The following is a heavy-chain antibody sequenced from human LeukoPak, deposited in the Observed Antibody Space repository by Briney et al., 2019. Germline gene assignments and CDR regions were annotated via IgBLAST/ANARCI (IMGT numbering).Heavy chain of an antibody. Sequence: SETLSLTCAVSGESFSGNFWTWIRQSPGKGLEWIGEINHSGSTNYNPSLKSRVTISVDTSKNQFSLKLSSVTAADTAVYYCARDNSDYYDSSGYYPLGYWGQGTLDTVSS. V-gene: IGHV4-34*01. CDR1: GESFSGNF. D-gene: IGHD3-22*01. CDR2: INHSGST. J-gene: IGHJ4*02. CDR3: ARDNSDYYDSSGYYPLGY.